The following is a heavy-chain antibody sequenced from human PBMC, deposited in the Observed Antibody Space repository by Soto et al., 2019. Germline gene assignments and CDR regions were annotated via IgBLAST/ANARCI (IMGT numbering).Heavy chain of an antibody. CDR1: GFTFSSYG. V-gene: IGHV3-33*01. CDR2: IWCDGSNK. Sequence: QVQLVESGGGVVQPGRSLRLSCAASGFTFSSYGMHWVRQAPGKGLEWVAVIWCDGSNKYYADSVKGRFTISRDNSKNTLYLQMNSLRAEDTAVYYCARAYYNILTGYYRDHGMDVWGQGTTVTVSS. J-gene: IGHJ6*02. D-gene: IGHD3-9*01. CDR3: ARAYYNILTGYYRDHGMDV.